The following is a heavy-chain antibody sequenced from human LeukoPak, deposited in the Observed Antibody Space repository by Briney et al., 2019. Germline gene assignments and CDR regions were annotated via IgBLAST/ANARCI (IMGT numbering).Heavy chain of an antibody. V-gene: IGHV4-59*01. CDR1: GGSISSYY. Sequence: SETLSLTCTVSGGSISSYYWSWIRQPPGKGLEWIGYIYYSGSTNYNPSLKSRVTISVDTSKNQFSLKLSSVTAADTAVYYCARAAGGRFLEWLMCDYWGQGTLVTVSS. D-gene: IGHD3-3*01. J-gene: IGHJ4*02. CDR2: IYYSGST. CDR3: ARAAGGRFLEWLMCDY.